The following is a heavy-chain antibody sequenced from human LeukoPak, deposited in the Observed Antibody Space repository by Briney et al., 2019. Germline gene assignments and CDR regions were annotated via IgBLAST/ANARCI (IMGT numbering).Heavy chain of an antibody. V-gene: IGHV1-69*04. CDR3: AKWRGYIYGMDV. J-gene: IGHJ6*02. CDR2: IIPILGIA. Sequence: SVKVSCKASGGTFSSYAISWVRQAPGQGLEWMGRIIPILGIANYAQKFQGRVTITADKSTSTAYMELSSLRSEDTAVYYCAKWRGYIYGMDVWGQGTTVTVSS. D-gene: IGHD3-3*01. CDR1: GGTFSSYA.